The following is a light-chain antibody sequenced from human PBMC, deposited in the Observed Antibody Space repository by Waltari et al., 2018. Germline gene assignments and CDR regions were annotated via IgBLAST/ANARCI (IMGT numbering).Light chain of an antibody. CDR1: SRDVGGYNY. CDR2: DVN. Sequence: QSALTQPASVSGSPGQSITLSCTGTSRDVGGYNYVTWSQQHPGKAPKLMIFDVNKRPSGVSNRFAGAKSGNTASLTISGLQAEDEAEYHCSSYTSTNTWMFGGGTKLTVL. V-gene: IGLV2-14*03. J-gene: IGLJ3*02. CDR3: SSYTSTNTWM.